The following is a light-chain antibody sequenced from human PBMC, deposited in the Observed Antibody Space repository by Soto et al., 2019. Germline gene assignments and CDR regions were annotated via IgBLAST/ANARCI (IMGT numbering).Light chain of an antibody. CDR1: QTIRNN. CDR3: QQYNSWPLT. CDR2: VAS. J-gene: IGKJ4*01. Sequence: EIVMTQSPATLSVSPGETATLSCRSSQTIRNNLAWYQQKPGQAPRLLIYVASTRATDIPARFSGSGSGTDFTLTISSLQSEDFAFYYCQQYNSWPLTFGGGTNVEIK. V-gene: IGKV3-15*01.